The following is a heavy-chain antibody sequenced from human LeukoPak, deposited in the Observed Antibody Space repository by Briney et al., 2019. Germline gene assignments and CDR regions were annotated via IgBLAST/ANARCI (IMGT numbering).Heavy chain of an antibody. V-gene: IGHV1-24*01. D-gene: IGHD1-26*01. CDR3: ARARVGATLNFDY. Sequence: ASVKVSCKVSGYTLTELSMHWVRQAPGKGLEWMGGFDPEDGETIYAQKFQGRVTITRDTSACTAYMELSSLRSEDTAVYYCARARVGATLNFDYWGQGTLVTVSS. CDR2: FDPEDGET. CDR1: GYTLTELS. J-gene: IGHJ4*02.